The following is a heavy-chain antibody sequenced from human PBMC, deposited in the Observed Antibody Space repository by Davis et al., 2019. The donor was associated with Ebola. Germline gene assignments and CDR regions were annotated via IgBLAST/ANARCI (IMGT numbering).Heavy chain of an antibody. V-gene: IGHV3-30-3*01. J-gene: IGHJ6*02. CDR1: GFTFSSYA. CDR2: ISYDGSNK. CDR3: ASDTGSSQDYYYYGMDV. Sequence: GESLKISCAASGFTFSSYAMHWVRQAPGKGLEWVAVISYDGSNKYYADSVKGRSTISRDNSKNTLYLQMNSLRAEDTAVYYCASDTGSSQDYYYYGMDVWGQGTTVTVSS. D-gene: IGHD6-6*01.